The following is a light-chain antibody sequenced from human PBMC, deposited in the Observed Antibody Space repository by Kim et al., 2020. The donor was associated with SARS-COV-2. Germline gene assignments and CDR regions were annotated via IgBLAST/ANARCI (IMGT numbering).Light chain of an antibody. Sequence: GQAVNISCTGTSNDVGSFNRVSWYQQPPGTAPKLMIYEGTDRPSGVPDRFSGSKSGNTASLTISGLQAEDEADYYCSSYATSSTLVFGGGTQLTVL. J-gene: IGLJ2*01. V-gene: IGLV2-18*02. CDR3: SSYATSSTLV. CDR1: SNDVGSFNR. CDR2: EGT.